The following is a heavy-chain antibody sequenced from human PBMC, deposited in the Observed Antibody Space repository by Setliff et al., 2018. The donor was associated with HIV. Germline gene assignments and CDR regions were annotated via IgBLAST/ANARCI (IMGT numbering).Heavy chain of an antibody. J-gene: IGHJ4*02. CDR2: INSNSGGT. V-gene: IGHV1-2*02. D-gene: IGHD1-26*01. CDR1: GYSFTGYY. CDR3: ALASIVSTARWNH. Sequence: ASVKVSCKASGYSFTGYYMNWMRQAPGQGLEWMGWINSNSGGTNYAQKFQGRVTVTRDTSISTAYTDLSSLTSDDTAVYYCALASIVSTARWNHWGRGTLVTVSS.